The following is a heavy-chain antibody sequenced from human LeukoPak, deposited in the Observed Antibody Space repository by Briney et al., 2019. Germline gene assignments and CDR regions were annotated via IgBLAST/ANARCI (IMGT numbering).Heavy chain of an antibody. D-gene: IGHD3-22*01. CDR1: GFTFSSYS. CDR3: ARPATSYYDSSGYDY. Sequence: QLGGSLRLSCAASGFTFSSYSMNWVRQAPGRGLEWVSYISSSGSTIYYADPVKGRFTISRDNAKNSLYLQMNSLRDEDTAVYYCARPATSYYDSSGYDYWGQGTLVTVSS. CDR2: ISSSGSTI. J-gene: IGHJ4*02. V-gene: IGHV3-48*02.